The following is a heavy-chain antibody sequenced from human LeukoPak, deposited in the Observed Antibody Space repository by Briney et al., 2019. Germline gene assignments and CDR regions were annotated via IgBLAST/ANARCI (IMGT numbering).Heavy chain of an antibody. CDR1: GFTFSSYW. CDR3: ARQLTTLTYGGFDY. V-gene: IGHV3-30*03. D-gene: IGHD4/OR15-4a*01. J-gene: IGHJ4*02. Sequence: GGSLRLSCAASGFTFSSYWMSWVRQAPGKGLEWVAVISYDGSNKYYADSVKGRFTISRDNSKNTLYLQMNSLRAEDTAVYYCARQLTTLTYGGFDYWGQGTLVTVSS. CDR2: ISYDGSNK.